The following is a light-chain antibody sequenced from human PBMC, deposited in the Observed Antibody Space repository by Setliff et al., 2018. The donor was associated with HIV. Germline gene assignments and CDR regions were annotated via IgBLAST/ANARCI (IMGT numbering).Light chain of an antibody. CDR1: SNNVGGYNY. Sequence: QSALTQPHSVSGSPGQSVTIACTGSSNNVGGYNYVSWYQKHPDKAPKLMIYEVTNRPSGVSTRFSGSKSGNTASLTISGLQAEDDANYYCSSYTSTYTIYVFGTGTKVTVL. V-gene: IGLV2-14*01. J-gene: IGLJ1*01. CDR2: EVT. CDR3: SSYTSTYTIYV.